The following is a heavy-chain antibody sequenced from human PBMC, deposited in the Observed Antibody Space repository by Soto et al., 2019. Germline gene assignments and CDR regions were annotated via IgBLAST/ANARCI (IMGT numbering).Heavy chain of an antibody. V-gene: IGHV1-3*05. D-gene: IGHD6-19*01. CDR2: INAGNGNT. J-gene: IGHJ4*02. CDR1: GYTFTGYA. Sequence: QVQLVQSGAEEKKPGASVKVSCKASGYTFTGYAMHWVRQAPGQRLEWMGWINAGNGNTKYSQKLQGRVTITRDTSASTAYMELSSLRSEDTAVYYSARAVAVPADFDYWGQGTLVTVSS. CDR3: ARAVAVPADFDY.